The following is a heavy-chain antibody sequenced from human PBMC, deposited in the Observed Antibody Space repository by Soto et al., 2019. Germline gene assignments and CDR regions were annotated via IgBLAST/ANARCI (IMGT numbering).Heavy chain of an antibody. D-gene: IGHD3-3*01. Sequence: QVQLVQSGAEVKEPGSSVKVSCKASGGTFSSYSISWVRQAPGQELEWMGGIIPILGTVQYAQMFQGRLTITADESTSTAYMELSRLKSDDTAVYYCATRVSISGVVISWFDPWGRGTLVTVSS. CDR1: GGTFSSYS. J-gene: IGHJ5*01. CDR3: ATRVSISGVVISWFDP. CDR2: IIPILGTV. V-gene: IGHV1-69*01.